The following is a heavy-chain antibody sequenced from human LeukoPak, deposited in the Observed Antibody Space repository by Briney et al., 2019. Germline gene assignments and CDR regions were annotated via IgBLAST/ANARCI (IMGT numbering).Heavy chain of an antibody. CDR3: GRLAHNAWYAIDF. D-gene: IGHD2-2*01. Sequence: QPGGSLRLSCVASDFTFDFYWMTWVRQAPGKGLEWLANILPDGSQKYYVDSVKGRFTISRDNPKNLLYLQINNLRAEDTAVYYCGRLAHNAWYAIDFWGQGTLVTVSS. J-gene: IGHJ4*02. CDR2: ILPDGSQK. V-gene: IGHV3-7*01. CDR1: DFTFDFYW.